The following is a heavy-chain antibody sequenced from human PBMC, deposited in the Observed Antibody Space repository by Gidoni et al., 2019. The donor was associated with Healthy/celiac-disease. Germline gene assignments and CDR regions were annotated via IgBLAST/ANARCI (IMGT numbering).Heavy chain of an antibody. CDR3: ARDLGYSGYDWGYYYYGMDV. Sequence: EVQLVESGGGLVKTGGSLRLSCAASGFTFSSDSMNWVRQAPGKGLEWVSSISSSSSYIYYADSVKGRFTISRDNAKNSLYLQMNSLRAEDTAVYYCARDLGYSGYDWGYYYYGMDVWGQGTTVTVSS. D-gene: IGHD5-12*01. CDR1: GFTFSSDS. J-gene: IGHJ6*02. V-gene: IGHV3-21*01. CDR2: ISSSSSYI.